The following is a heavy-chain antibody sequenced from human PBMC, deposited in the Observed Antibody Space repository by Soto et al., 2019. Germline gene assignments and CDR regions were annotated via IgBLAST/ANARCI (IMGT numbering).Heavy chain of an antibody. V-gene: IGHV3-23*01. J-gene: IGHJ4*02. Sequence: QAGGSLRLSCAASGFTFSNYAISWVRQAPGGGLEWVSSMSGSSSTTYYADSVRGRFTISRDRSKNTLYLQMSSLRAGDTAVYYCARQWLVYYFDYWGQGTLVTVSS. D-gene: IGHD6-19*01. CDR2: MSGSSSTT. CDR3: ARQWLVYYFDY. CDR1: GFTFSNYA.